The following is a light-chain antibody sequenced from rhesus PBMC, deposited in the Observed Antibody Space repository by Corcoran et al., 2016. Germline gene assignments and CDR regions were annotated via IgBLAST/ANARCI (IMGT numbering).Light chain of an antibody. Sequence: QVILTQSPATLSLSPGERATLSCRASQSVSSYLAWYQQKPGQAPKLHTYGASSRAPGSPDRVRGRGSGTEFTLTISSLEPEDFAVYYCQQYYNWNNFGQGTKVEIK. CDR2: GAS. CDR3: QQYYNWNN. J-gene: IGKJ2*01. V-gene: IGKV3-53*02. CDR1: QSVSSY.